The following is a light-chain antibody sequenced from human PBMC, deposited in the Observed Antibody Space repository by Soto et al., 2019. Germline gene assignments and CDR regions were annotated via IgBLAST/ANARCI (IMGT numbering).Light chain of an antibody. CDR1: QSINSW. V-gene: IGKV1-5*01. J-gene: IGKJ2*01. CDR2: DAS. Sequence: DIQMTQSPSTLSASVGDRVTITCRASQSINSWLAWYQQKPGKAPQLLIYDASNLESGVPSRFSGSGSGTEFTLTITSLQPDDFATYYCQQYNTYLYTFGQGTRLDIK. CDR3: QQYNTYLYT.